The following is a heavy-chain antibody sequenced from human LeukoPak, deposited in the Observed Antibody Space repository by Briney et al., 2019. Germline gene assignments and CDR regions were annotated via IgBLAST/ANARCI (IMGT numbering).Heavy chain of an antibody. D-gene: IGHD3-10*01. CDR3: ARRHHFGFLDS. J-gene: IGHJ4*02. V-gene: IGHV3-7*04. CDR2: IKGDGSVQ. Sequence: PGGSLRLSCVASGFSFSSSWMNWVRQTPGKGLEWVANIKGDGSVQSYADSVKGRFTISRDNAKNSVYLQMNSLRAEDTAVYYCARRHHFGFLDSWGQGTLVTVSS. CDR1: GFSFSSSW.